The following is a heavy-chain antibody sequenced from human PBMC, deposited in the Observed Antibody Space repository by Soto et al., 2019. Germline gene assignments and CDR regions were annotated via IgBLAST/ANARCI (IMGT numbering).Heavy chain of an antibody. V-gene: IGHV3-23*01. CDR1: GFTFSSYA. CDR3: AKDGVRGLAGRITIFGVVNGIDY. J-gene: IGHJ4*02. CDR2: LSGSGGST. D-gene: IGHD3-3*01. Sequence: EVQLLESGGGLVQPGGSLRLSCAASGFTFSSYAMSWVRQAPGKGLEWVSALSGSGGSTYYADSVKGRFTISRDHSKNTLYLQMNSLRAEDTAVYYCAKDGVRGLAGRITIFGVVNGIDYWGQGTLVTVSS.